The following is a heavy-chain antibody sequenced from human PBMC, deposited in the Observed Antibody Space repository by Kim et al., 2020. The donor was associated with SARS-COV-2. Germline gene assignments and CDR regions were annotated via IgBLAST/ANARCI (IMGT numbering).Heavy chain of an antibody. V-gene: IGHV4-39*07. D-gene: IGHD1-26*01. CDR1: GGSMTSSSYY. CDR2: IYYSGST. J-gene: IGHJ5*02. CDR3: ATVEQGDWFDP. Sequence: SETLSLTCTVSGGSMTSSSYYWGWIRQPPGKGLEWIGSIYYSGSTYYNPSLKSRVTISLDTSKRQFSLKLSSVTAADTAVYYCATVEQGDWFDPWGQGTLVTVSS.